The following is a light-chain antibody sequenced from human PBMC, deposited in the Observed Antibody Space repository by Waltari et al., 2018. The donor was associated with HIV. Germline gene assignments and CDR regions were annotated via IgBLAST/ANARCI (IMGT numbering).Light chain of an antibody. CDR3: SSYTNKYTWV. V-gene: IGLV2-14*01. CDR1: TSHIGQYNS. Sequence: QSALTQPASVSGSPGQSITISCTGSTSHIGQYNSFSWFQHHPAEAPKLIIFEVSTRPSGVSTRFSGSKSGNTASLTVSGLQPEDEADYYCSSYTNKYTWVFGGGTKLTVL. CDR2: EVS. J-gene: IGLJ3*02.